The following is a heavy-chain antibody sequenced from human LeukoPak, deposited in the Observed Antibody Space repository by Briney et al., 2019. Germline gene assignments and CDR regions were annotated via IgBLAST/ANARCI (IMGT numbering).Heavy chain of an antibody. V-gene: IGHV3-9*01. Sequence: PGRSLTLSCVASGFIVNDHAMHWVRQTPGKGLEWVAGVFWNGVDKGYADSVKGRFTIFRDNAKSSMYLQMNSLRIEDTALYYCSKDISAGGLDVWGPGTPVTVSS. CDR1: GFIVNDHA. CDR3: SKDISAGGLDV. D-gene: IGHD3-16*02. J-gene: IGHJ6*02. CDR2: VFWNGVDK.